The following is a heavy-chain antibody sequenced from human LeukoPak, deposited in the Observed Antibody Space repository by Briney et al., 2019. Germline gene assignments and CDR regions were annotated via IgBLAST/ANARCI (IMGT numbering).Heavy chain of an antibody. V-gene: IGHV4-30-4*08. CDR2: IYYSGST. J-gene: IGHJ6*03. D-gene: IGHD3-3*01. CDR3: ASFSRATYRSGYYFFPHYIDV. CDR1: GGSISSGDYY. Sequence: SETLSLTCTVSGGSISSGDYYWSWIRQHPGKGLEWIGYIYYSGSTYYNPSLKIRVTISVDTSKNQFSLKLSSVTAADTAFYYCASFSRATYRSGYYFFPHYIDVWGKGTTVTVSS.